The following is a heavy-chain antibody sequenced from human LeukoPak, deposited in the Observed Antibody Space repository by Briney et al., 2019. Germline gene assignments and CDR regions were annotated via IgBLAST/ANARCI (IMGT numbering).Heavy chain of an antibody. J-gene: IGHJ5*02. CDR3: ARVVATIANWFDP. Sequence: GGSLRLSCAASGFTFSDYYMSWIRQAPGKGLEWVSYISSSGSTIYYADSVKGRFTISRDNAKNSLYLQMNSLRAEDTAVYYCARVVATIANWFDPWGQGTLVTVSS. CDR1: GFTFSDYY. CDR2: ISSSGSTI. V-gene: IGHV3-11*04. D-gene: IGHD5-12*01.